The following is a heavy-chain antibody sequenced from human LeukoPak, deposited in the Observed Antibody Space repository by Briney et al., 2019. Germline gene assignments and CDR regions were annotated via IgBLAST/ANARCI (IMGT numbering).Heavy chain of an antibody. V-gene: IGHV4-30-2*01. CDR2: IYHSGST. Sequence: SETLSLTCAVSGGSISSGGYSWSWIRQPPGKGLEWIGYIYHSGSTYYNPSLKSRVTISVDRSKNQFSLKLSSVTAADTAVYYCASPRGIAAAGTGSIDYWGQGTLVTVSS. CDR1: GGSISSGGYS. J-gene: IGHJ4*02. D-gene: IGHD6-13*01. CDR3: ASPRGIAAAGTGSIDY.